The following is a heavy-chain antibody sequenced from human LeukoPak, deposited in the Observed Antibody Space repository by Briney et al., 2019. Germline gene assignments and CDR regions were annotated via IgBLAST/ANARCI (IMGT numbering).Heavy chain of an antibody. Sequence: GASEPVSLTLSVYTLHELPIQWVRQAGGAGLEWMAGFDHKKAEIVYAQKLQGRVTMTEDTSTNTAHMELTSLTSDDTALYYCATRVSDFGSCFDYWGQGTQVTVSS. V-gene: IGHV1-24*01. J-gene: IGHJ4*02. CDR1: VYTLHELP. CDR2: FDHKKAEI. CDR3: ATRVSDFGSCFDY. D-gene: IGHD3-3*01.